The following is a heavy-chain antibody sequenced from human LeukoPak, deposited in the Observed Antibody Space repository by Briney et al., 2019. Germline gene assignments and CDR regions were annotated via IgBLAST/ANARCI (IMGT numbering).Heavy chain of an antibody. CDR1: GFSFSDHY. J-gene: IGHJ4*02. Sequence: GGSLRLSCAASGFSFSDHYMSWIRQAPGRGLEWVSYISGRSNAIYYADSVRCRFTISRDNAKNSLYLQMNSLRAEDTAVYYCATSLSNLASFDYWGQGALVTVSS. CDR3: ATSLSNLASFDY. V-gene: IGHV3-11*04. CDR2: ISGRSNAI. D-gene: IGHD2/OR15-2a*01.